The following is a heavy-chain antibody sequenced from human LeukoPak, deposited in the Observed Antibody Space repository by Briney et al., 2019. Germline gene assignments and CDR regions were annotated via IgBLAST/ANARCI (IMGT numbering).Heavy chain of an antibody. V-gene: IGHV4-34*01. CDR1: GGSFSGYY. Sequence: SETLSLTCAVYGGSFSGYYWSWIRQPPVKRLEWIGEINHSGSTNYNPSLKSRVTISVDTSKNQFSLKLSSVTAADTAVYYCARGATTVTTDGVVQGYWYFDLWGRATLVTVSS. CDR3: ARGATTVTTDGVVQGYWYFDL. CDR2: INHSGST. J-gene: IGHJ2*01. D-gene: IGHD4-17*01.